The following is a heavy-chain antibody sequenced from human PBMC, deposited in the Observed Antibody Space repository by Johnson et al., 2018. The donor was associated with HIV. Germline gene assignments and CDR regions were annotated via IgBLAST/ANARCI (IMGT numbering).Heavy chain of an antibody. CDR2: ISYDGGNK. J-gene: IGHJ3*02. V-gene: IGHV3-30*04. Sequence: QVQLVESGGGVVQPGRSLRLSCAASGFTFSSYAMHWVRQAPGKGLEWVAFISYDGGNKYYADSVKGRFTISRDNSKNTLYLQMNSLRVEDTAVYYCARDDILTGYYDAFDIWGQGTMVTVSS. D-gene: IGHD3-9*01. CDR3: ARDDILTGYYDAFDI. CDR1: GFTFSSYA.